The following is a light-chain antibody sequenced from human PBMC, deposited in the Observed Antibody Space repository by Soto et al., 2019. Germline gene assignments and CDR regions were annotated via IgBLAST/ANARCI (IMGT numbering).Light chain of an antibody. V-gene: IGKV3-20*01. J-gene: IGKJ1*01. CDR3: QQYGSSLTWT. Sequence: EIVLTQSPGTLSLSPGKRATLSCRASQSASSSYLVWYQQKPGQAPRLLIYGASSRATGIPGRFSGSGSGTDFTLTISRLEPEDFAVYYCQQYGSSLTWTFGQGTKVEIK. CDR2: GAS. CDR1: QSASSSY.